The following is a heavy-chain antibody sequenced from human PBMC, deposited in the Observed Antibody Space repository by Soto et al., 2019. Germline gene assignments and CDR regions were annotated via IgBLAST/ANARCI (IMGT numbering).Heavy chain of an antibody. Sequence: GGSLRLSCAASGFTFSSCSMNWVRQAPGKGLEWVSSISSSSSYIYYADSVKGRFTISRDNAKNSLYLQMNSLRAEDTAVYYCAREDIIYGMDVWGQGTTVTVSS. J-gene: IGHJ6*02. CDR3: AREDIIYGMDV. CDR2: ISSSSSYI. D-gene: IGHD2-15*01. CDR1: GFTFSSCS. V-gene: IGHV3-21*01.